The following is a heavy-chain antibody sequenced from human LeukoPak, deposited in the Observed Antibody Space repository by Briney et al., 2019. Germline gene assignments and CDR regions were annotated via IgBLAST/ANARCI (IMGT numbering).Heavy chain of an antibody. CDR1: GYSISSGYY. J-gene: IGHJ4*02. Sequence: SETLSLTCTVSGYSISSGYYWGWIRQPPGKGLEWIGSIYHSGSTYYNPSLKSRVTISVDTSKNQFSLKLSSVTAADTAVYYCARGGLIAALLGYWGQGTLVTVSS. V-gene: IGHV4-38-2*02. D-gene: IGHD6-13*01. CDR3: ARGGLIAALLGY. CDR2: IYHSGST.